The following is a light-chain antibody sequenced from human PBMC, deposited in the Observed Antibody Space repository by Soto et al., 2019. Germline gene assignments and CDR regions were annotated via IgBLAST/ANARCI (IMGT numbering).Light chain of an antibody. CDR1: QSVSSK. CDR2: GAS. Sequence: EIVLTQSPGTLSVSPGERATLSCRASQSVSSKLSWYPQKPGQAPRLLFYGASTGATGIPARFSGSGSETEFTLSISSLQSEDFAVYYCQQYNNWPGTFGQGTKVEIK. J-gene: IGKJ1*01. V-gene: IGKV3-15*01. CDR3: QQYNNWPGT.